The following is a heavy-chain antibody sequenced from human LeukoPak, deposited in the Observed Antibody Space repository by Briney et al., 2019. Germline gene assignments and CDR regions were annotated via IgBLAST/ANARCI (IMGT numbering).Heavy chain of an antibody. D-gene: IGHD3-22*01. V-gene: IGHV3-21*01. J-gene: IGHJ4*02. Sequence: GGSLRLSCAASGFTFSSYSMNWVRQAPGKGLEWVSSISSSSSYIYYADSVKGRFTISRDNAKNSLYLQMNSLRAEDTAVYYCASSAVPAAASLYDSSGYYPDYWGQGTLVTVSS. CDR1: GFTFSSYS. CDR2: ISSSSSYI. CDR3: ASSAVPAAASLYDSSGYYPDY.